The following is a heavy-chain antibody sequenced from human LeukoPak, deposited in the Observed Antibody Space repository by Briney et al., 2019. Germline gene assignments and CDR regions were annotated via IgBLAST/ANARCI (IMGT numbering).Heavy chain of an antibody. CDR1: GFTFSSYA. CDR3: AKESPQFDY. J-gene: IGHJ4*02. Sequence: GGSLRLSCAASGFTFSSYAMSWVRQAPGKGLEWVSTISGSGGTTYHADPVKGRFTISRDNSKNTLYLQMDSLRVKDTAVYYCAKESPQFDYWGQGTLVTVSS. V-gene: IGHV3-23*01. CDR2: ISGSGGTT.